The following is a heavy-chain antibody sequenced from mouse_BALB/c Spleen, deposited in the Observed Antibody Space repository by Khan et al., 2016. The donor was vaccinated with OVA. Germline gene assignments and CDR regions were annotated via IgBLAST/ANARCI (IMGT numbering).Heavy chain of an antibody. Sequence: QVQLQQSGPELVKPGASVKMSCKASGYTFTDYIISWVKQRTGQGLEWIGEIYPESGTTHYNEKFKGKATLTADKSSNTAYMQPNSLTSEDSAIYFCARFGTTVADYWGQGTTLTVSS. V-gene: IGHV1-81*01. D-gene: IGHD1-1*01. CDR3: ARFGTTVADY. CDR1: GYTFTDYI. CDR2: IYPESGTT. J-gene: IGHJ2*01.